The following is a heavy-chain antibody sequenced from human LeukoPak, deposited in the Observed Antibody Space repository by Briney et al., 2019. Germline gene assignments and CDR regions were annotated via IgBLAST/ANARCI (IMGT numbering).Heavy chain of an antibody. J-gene: IGHJ3*02. CDR3: ARSVYGGPGAFDI. V-gene: IGHV4-59*01. Sequence: SATLSLTCTVSGGSISSYYWSRIRQPPGKGLEWIGYIYYSGSTNYNPSLKSRVTISVDTSKNQFSLKLSSVTAADTAVYYCARSVYGGPGAFDIWGQGTMVTVSS. CDR2: IYYSGST. D-gene: IGHD4-23*01. CDR1: GGSISSYY.